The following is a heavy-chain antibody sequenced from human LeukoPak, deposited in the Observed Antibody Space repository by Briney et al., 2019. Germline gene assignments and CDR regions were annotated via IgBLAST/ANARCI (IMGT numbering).Heavy chain of an antibody. CDR2: IIPILGIA. CDR1: GGTFSSYA. Sequence: SVKVSCKASGGTFSSYAISWVRQAPGQGLEWMGRIIPILGIANYAQKFQGRVTITADKSTSTAYMELSSLRSEGTAVYYCARARAGIAAAGLDYWGQGTLVTVSS. J-gene: IGHJ4*02. D-gene: IGHD6-13*01. V-gene: IGHV1-69*04. CDR3: ARARAGIAAAGLDY.